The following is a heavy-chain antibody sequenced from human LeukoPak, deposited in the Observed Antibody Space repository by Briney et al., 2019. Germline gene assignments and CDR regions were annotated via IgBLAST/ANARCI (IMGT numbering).Heavy chain of an antibody. V-gene: IGHV3-30-3*01. CDR1: GFTFSSYA. CDR3: ARDSLDDYGGNRGAFDI. Sequence: PGGSLRLSCAASGFTFSSYAMHWVRQAPGKGLEWVAVISYDGSNKYYADSVKGRFTISRDNSKNTLYLQMNSLRAEDTAVYCCARDSLDDYGGNRGAFDIWGQGTMVTVSS. CDR2: ISYDGSNK. D-gene: IGHD4-23*01. J-gene: IGHJ3*02.